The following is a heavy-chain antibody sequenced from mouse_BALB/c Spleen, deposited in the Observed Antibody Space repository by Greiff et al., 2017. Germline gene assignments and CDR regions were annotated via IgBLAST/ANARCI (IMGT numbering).Heavy chain of an antibody. CDR2: ISYSGST. CDR3: ARAVVRAMDY. D-gene: IGHD1-1*01. CDR1: GYSITSDYA. Sequence: EVKLQESGPGLVKPSQSLSLTCTVTGYSITSDYAWNWIRQFPGNKLEWMGYISYSGSTSYNPSLKSRISITRDTSKNQFFLQLNSVTTEDTATYYCARAVVRAMDYWGQGTSVTVSS. J-gene: IGHJ4*01. V-gene: IGHV3-2*02.